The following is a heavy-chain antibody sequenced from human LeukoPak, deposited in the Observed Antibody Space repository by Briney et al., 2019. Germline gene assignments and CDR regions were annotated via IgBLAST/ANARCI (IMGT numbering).Heavy chain of an antibody. CDR2: IYTSGST. J-gene: IGHJ3*02. D-gene: IGHD3-22*01. Sequence: SETLSLTCTVSGCSISSYYWSWIRQPAGKGLEWIGRIYTSGSTNYNPSLKSRVTMSLVTSKNQFSLKLSSVTAADTAVYYCARDSYYYDSSGYYYAFDIWGQGTMVTVSS. CDR1: GCSISSYY. V-gene: IGHV4-4*07. CDR3: ARDSYYYDSSGYYYAFDI.